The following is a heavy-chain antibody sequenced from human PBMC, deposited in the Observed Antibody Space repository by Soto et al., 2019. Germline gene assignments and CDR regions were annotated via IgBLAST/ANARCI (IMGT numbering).Heavy chain of an antibody. Sequence: SETLSLTCTVSGGSISSSSYYWGWIRQPPGKGLEWIGSIYYSGSTYYNPSLKSRVTISVDTSKNQFSLKLSSVTAADTAVYYCARPHGGSSGWDNWFDPWGQGTLVTAPQ. V-gene: IGHV4-39*01. D-gene: IGHD6-25*01. CDR3: ARPHGGSSGWDNWFDP. CDR2: IYYSGST. CDR1: GGSISSSSYY. J-gene: IGHJ5*02.